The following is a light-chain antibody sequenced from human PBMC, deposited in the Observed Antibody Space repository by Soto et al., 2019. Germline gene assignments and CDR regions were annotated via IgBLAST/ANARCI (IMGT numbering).Light chain of an antibody. J-gene: IGKJ1*01. CDR2: DAS. CDR1: QSINRR. CDR3: QQYNSYPWT. Sequence: DIQMTQSPSTLSASVGDRVTITCRASQSINRRLAWYQQKPGKAPNLLIYDASTLESGVPARFSGGDSWTEFTISISSLQPDDFTTFYCQQYNSYPWTFGQGNKVEIK. V-gene: IGKV1-5*01.